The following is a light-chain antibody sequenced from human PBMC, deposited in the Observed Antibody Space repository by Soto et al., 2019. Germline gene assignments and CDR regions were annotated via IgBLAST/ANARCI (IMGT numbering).Light chain of an antibody. CDR3: SSYADSISVL. CDR1: SSDVGAYNY. Sequence: QSALTQPPSASGSPGQSVTISCTGTSSDVGAYNYVSWYQQHPGKAPKLMIYEVTKQPSGVPDRFSGSKSGNTASLTVSGLQAEDEADYYCSSYADSISVLFGGGTKLTVL. J-gene: IGLJ3*02. V-gene: IGLV2-8*01. CDR2: EVT.